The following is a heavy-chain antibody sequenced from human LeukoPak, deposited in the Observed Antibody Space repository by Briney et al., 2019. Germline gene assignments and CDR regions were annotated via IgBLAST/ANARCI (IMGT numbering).Heavy chain of an antibody. Sequence: GGSLRLSCAASGFTFSDYSMNWVRQAPGKGLEWVSSISSSSSYIYYADSVKGRFTISRDNSRNTLYLQMTSLRAEDTAVYYCARGNSGHCTGATCYALDYWGQGTLVTVSS. CDR1: GFTFSDYS. V-gene: IGHV3-21*04. D-gene: IGHD2-2*01. J-gene: IGHJ4*02. CDR3: ARGNSGHCTGATCYALDY. CDR2: ISSSSSYI.